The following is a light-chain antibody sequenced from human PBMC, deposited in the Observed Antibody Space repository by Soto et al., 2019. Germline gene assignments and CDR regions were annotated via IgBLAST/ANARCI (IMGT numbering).Light chain of an antibody. CDR1: SSSIGRNT. V-gene: IGLV1-44*01. CDR2: SNN. CDR3: AAWDDSLNGWV. Sequence: VLTQPPSASATPGQRVTISCSGSSSSIGRNTVDWYQQLPGTAPKLLVYSNNQRPSGVPDRFSGSKSGTSGSLAISGLQSEDEADYYCAAWDDSLNGWVFGGGTKLTVL. J-gene: IGLJ3*02.